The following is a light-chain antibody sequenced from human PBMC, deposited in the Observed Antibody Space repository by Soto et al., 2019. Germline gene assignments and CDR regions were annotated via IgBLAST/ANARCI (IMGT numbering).Light chain of an antibody. CDR1: QNVNNNF. CDR2: GVS. V-gene: IGKV3-20*01. Sequence: EIVLTQSPGSLSLSPRERATLSCRASQNVNNNFVAWYQQKPGQAPSLLIYGVSDRATGVPDRFSGSGSGTDFTLTISRLEPEDFAVYYCQQHGASITFGGGTRVENK. J-gene: IGKJ4*01. CDR3: QQHGASIT.